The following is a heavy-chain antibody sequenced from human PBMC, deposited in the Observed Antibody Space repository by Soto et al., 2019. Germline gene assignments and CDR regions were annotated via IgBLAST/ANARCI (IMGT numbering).Heavy chain of an antibody. CDR1: VGSFSGYY. D-gene: IGHD6-13*01. CDR2: INHSGRT. V-gene: IGHV4-34*01. CDR3: ARGTIAGAVPRDY. J-gene: IGHJ4*02. Sequence: QVQLQQWGAGLLKPSETLSLTCAVYVGSFSGYYWSWMRQPPGKGLEWIWEINHSGRTNYTPDLKLRVTISVDKSKNQFHMKRGSVAAADTAEYYCARGTIAGAVPRDYWGQGTLVTVSS.